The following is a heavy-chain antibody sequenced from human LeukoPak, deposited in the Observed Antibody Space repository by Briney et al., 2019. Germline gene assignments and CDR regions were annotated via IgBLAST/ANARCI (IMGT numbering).Heavy chain of an antibody. CDR1: GGSISSGGYS. CDR3: ARGDLVVVRGVITGGVGY. V-gene: IGHV4-30-2*01. Sequence: SQTLSLTCAVSGGSISSGGYSWSWIRQPPGKGLEWIGYIYHSGSTYYNPSLKSRVTISVDRSKNQFSLKLSSVTAADTAVYYCARGDLVVVRGVITGGVGYWGQGTLVTVSS. J-gene: IGHJ4*02. CDR2: IYHSGST. D-gene: IGHD3-10*01.